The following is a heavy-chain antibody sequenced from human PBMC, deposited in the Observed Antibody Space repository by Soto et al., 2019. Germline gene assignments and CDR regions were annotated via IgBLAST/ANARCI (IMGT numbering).Heavy chain of an antibody. J-gene: IGHJ6*02. CDR2: INPNSGGT. V-gene: IGHV1-2*04. Sequence: GASVKVSCKASGYTFTGYYMHWVRQAPGQGLEWMGWINPNSGGTNYAQKFQGWVTMTRDTSISTAYMELSRLRSDDTAVYYCARVQPYYYGSGSYSYGMDVWGQGTTVTVS. CDR3: ARVQPYYYGSGSYSYGMDV. CDR1: GYTFTGYY. D-gene: IGHD3-10*01.